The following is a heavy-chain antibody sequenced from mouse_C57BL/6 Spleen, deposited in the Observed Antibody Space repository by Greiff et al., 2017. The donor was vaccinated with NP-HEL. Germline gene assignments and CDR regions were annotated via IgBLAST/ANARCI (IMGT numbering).Heavy chain of an antibody. CDR2: IYPGDGDT. V-gene: IGHV1-82*01. Sequence: VQVVESGPELVKPGASVKISCKASGYAFSSSWMNWVKQRPGKGLEWIGRIYPGDGDTNYNGKFKGKATLPADKSSSTAYMKLSSLTCEDSAVYFCARWNYYGKGKDYYAMDYWGQGTSGTVSS. D-gene: IGHD2-1*01. CDR3: ARWNYYGKGKDYYAMDY. J-gene: IGHJ4*01. CDR1: GYAFSSSW.